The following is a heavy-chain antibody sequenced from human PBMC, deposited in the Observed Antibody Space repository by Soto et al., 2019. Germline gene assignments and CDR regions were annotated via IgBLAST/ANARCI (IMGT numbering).Heavy chain of an antibody. D-gene: IGHD3-22*01. CDR2: IYYTGST. V-gene: IGHV4-59*08. CDR3: ERLGGYYQAFDQ. Sequence: PSETMSLTCPVAGGSLINYYLGWFGQPPGKGLEWVGYIYYTGSTTYSPSLKSRVTISLDTSKNQFSLKLNSVTAADTAVYYCERLGGYYQAFDQWGQGSLVTVSS. J-gene: IGHJ4*02. CDR1: GGSLINYY.